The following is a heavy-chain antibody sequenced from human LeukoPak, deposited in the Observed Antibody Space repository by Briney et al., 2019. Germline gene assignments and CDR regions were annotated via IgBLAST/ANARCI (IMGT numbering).Heavy chain of an antibody. V-gene: IGHV3-23*01. Sequence: PGGSLRLSCAASGFTFSSYAMSWVRRAPGKGLEWVSAISGSGGSTYYADSVKGRFTISRDNSKNTLYLQMNSLRAEDTAVYYCAKLHYYDSSGYPYDAFDIWGQGTMVTVSS. J-gene: IGHJ3*02. CDR1: GFTFSSYA. D-gene: IGHD3-22*01. CDR2: ISGSGGST. CDR3: AKLHYYDSSGYPYDAFDI.